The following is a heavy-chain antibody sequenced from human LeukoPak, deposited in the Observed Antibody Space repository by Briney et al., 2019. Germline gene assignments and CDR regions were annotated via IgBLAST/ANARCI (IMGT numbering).Heavy chain of an antibody. CDR1: GFTVSSNY. CDR2: IYSDGST. V-gene: IGHV3-53*01. CDR3: ARELREHGVFDI. D-gene: IGHD1-26*01. J-gene: IGHJ3*02. Sequence: GGSLRLSCAASGFTVSSNYMSWVRQAPGAWLEWFSEIYSDGSTYYAASVKGRFSISRDKSKNTVYLQMNSRRAEDTAVYYCARELREHGVFDIWGQGTMVTVSS.